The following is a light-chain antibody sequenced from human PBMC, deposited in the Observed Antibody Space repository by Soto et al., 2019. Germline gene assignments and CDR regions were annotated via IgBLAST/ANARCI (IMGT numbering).Light chain of an antibody. V-gene: IGKV3-11*01. CDR3: PHRN. CDR1: QSVSSY. Sequence: ELVLTQSPATLSLSPGERATLSCRASQSVSSYLAWYQQKPGQAPRLLIYDASNTPTGIPARFSGSGSGTDFPLPTTSLEPEDFALYYCPHRNFGGGPKVDIK. CDR2: DAS. J-gene: IGKJ4*01.